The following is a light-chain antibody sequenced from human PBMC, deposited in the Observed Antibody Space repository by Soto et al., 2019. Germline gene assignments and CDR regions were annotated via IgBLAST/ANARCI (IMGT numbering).Light chain of an antibody. J-gene: IGKJ1*01. CDR3: QQYNSYPVT. CDR2: KAS. V-gene: IGKV1-5*03. Sequence: DIQMTQSPSTLSASVGDRVTITCRASQSISSWLAWYQQKPGKAPKVLIYKASSLESGVSSRFSGSGSGTEFTLTISSLQPDDFATYHCQQYNSYPVTFGQGTKVDIK. CDR1: QSISSW.